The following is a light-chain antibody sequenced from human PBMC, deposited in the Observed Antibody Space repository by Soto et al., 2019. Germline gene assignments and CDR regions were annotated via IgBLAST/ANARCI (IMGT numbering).Light chain of an antibody. CDR3: QTWGTGIWV. V-gene: IGLV4-69*01. CDR2: LNSDGSH. Sequence: QAVVTQSPSDSPSLGASVKLTCTLSSGHSSYAIAWHQQQPEKGPRYLMKLNSDGSHSKGDGIPDRFSGSSSGAERYLTISSLQSEDQADYYCQTWGTGIWVFGGGTKLTLL. J-gene: IGLJ3*02. CDR1: SGHSSYA.